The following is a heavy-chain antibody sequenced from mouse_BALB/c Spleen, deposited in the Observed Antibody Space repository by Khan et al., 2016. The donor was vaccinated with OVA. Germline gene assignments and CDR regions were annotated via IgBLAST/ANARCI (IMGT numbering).Heavy chain of an antibody. CDR2: INSDGYYT. CDR1: GFTFSAYG. Sequence: EVELVESGGDLVRPGGSLKLSCAASGFTFSAYGMPWVRQSPDKRLEWVATINSDGYYTYYPDILKGRFIISRDNAKNTLYLQMRSLKSEDTAMYYCASHLTGSFAYWGQGTLVTVSA. V-gene: IGHV5-6*01. J-gene: IGHJ3*01. D-gene: IGHD4-1*01. CDR3: ASHLTGSFAY.